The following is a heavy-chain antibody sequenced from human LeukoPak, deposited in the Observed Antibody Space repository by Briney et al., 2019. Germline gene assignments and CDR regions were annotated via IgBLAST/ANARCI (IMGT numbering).Heavy chain of an antibody. Sequence: SETLSLTCTVSGDSISSGDYYRSWIRQPAEKGLEWIGRIYTSGSTNYNPSLKSRVTISVDTSKNQFSLKLTSVTAADTAVYYCARGPYKYDGSGAFDIWGQGTVVTVSS. J-gene: IGHJ3*02. CDR1: GDSISSGDYY. CDR3: ARGPYKYDGSGAFDI. D-gene: IGHD3-22*01. CDR2: IYTSGST. V-gene: IGHV4-61*02.